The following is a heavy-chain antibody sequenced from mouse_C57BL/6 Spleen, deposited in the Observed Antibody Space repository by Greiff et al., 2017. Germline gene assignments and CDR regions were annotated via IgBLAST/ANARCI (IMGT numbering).Heavy chain of an antibody. CDR1: GFTFSSYT. CDR2: ISGGGGNT. CDR3: ARRYGNYEGYWYFDV. D-gene: IGHD2-10*02. Sequence: EVKVVESGGGLVKPGGSLKLSCAASGFTFSSYTMSWVRQTPEKRLEWVATISGGGGNTYYPDSVKGRFTISRDNAKNTLYLQMSSLRSEDTALYYCARRYGNYEGYWYFDVWGTGTTVTVSS. J-gene: IGHJ1*03. V-gene: IGHV5-9*01.